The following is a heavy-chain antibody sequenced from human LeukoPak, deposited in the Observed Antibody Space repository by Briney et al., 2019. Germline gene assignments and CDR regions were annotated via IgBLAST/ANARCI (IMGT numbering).Heavy chain of an antibody. CDR2: IYYSGST. CDR3: ARLSRTTVTTWNY. V-gene: IGHV4-39*01. D-gene: IGHD4-17*01. CDR1: GGSISSSSYY. J-gene: IGHJ4*02. Sequence: SETLSLTCTVAGGSISSSSYYWGWIRQPPGKGLEWIGGIYYSGSTYYNPSLKSRVTISVDTSKNQFSLKLSSVTAADTAVYYCARLSRTTVTTWNYWGQGTLVTVSS.